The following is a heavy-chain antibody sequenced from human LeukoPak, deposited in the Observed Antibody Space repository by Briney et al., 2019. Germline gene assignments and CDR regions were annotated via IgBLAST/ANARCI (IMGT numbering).Heavy chain of an antibody. CDR1: GYTFTSYG. CDR3: ARDGAEGWPRFGDLFGG. CDR2: ISTYKGNT. D-gene: IGHD3-10*01. J-gene: IGHJ4*02. V-gene: IGHV1-18*01. Sequence: ASVKVSCKASGYTFTSYGISWVRQAPGQGLEWMGWISTYKGNTNYAQNLQGRVTMTTDTSTTTAYMELRSLRSDDTAVYYCARDGAEGWPRFGDLFGGWGQGTLVTVSS.